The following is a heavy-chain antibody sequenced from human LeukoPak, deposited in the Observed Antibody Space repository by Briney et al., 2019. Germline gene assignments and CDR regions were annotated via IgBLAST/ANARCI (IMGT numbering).Heavy chain of an antibody. Sequence: SETLSLTCTVSGGSISSSSYYWGWISQPPGKGLEWIGSIYYSGSTYYNPSLKSRVTISVDTSKNQFSLKLSSVTAADTAVYYCASLHVLRYFDWLSDFDYWGQGTLVTVSS. CDR3: ASLHVLRYFDWLSDFDY. D-gene: IGHD3-9*01. J-gene: IGHJ4*02. CDR1: GGSISSSSYY. CDR2: IYYSGST. V-gene: IGHV4-39*01.